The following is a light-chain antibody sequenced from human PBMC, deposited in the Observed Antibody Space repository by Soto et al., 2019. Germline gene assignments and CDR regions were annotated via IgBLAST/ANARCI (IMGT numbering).Light chain of an antibody. CDR1: QSVGSN. CDR3: QQYNNRPPWT. V-gene: IGKV3-15*01. CDR2: GAS. J-gene: IGKJ1*01. Sequence: EIVMTRSPATLSVSPGERATLSCRASQSVGSNLAWYQQRPGQPPRLLMYGASTRATGIPARFSGSGSGAEFTLTISSLQSEDFAVYYCQQYNNRPPWTFGQGTKVDIK.